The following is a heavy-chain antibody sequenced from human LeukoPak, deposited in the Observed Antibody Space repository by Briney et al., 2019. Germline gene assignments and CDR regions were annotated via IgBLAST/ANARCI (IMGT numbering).Heavy chain of an antibody. V-gene: IGHV3-30*04. CDR1: GFTFSNNA. D-gene: IGHD5-24*01. CDR3: ARQMATILDGILDY. J-gene: IGHJ4*02. CDR2: ISYDGTNK. Sequence: PGGSLRLSCAASGFTFSNNAIHWVRQAPGKGLEGVSVISYDGTNKYYADSVKGRFTISRDNSKNTLYLQMNSLKTEDTALYYCARQMATILDGILDYWGQGTLVTVSS.